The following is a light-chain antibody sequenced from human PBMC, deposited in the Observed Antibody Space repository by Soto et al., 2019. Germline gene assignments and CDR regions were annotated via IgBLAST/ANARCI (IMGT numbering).Light chain of an antibody. CDR2: GAS. Sequence: DIQMTQSPSSLSASVGDRVTITCRASENIKTFLHWYQKKPGKAPKLLDYGASSLHSWVPSRFSVSLSGTYFTLAISGLQPEDFASYYCQQSFSNVLTFGGGTKVEIK. V-gene: IGKV1-39*01. CDR3: QQSFSNVLT. CDR1: ENIKTF. J-gene: IGKJ4*01.